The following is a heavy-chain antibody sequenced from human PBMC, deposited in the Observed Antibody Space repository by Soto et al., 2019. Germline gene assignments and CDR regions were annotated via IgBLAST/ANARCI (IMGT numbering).Heavy chain of an antibody. D-gene: IGHD1-26*01. V-gene: IGHV4-30-4*01. Sequence: TSETLSLTCSVSGGSIRNGDYYWGWIRQPPGKGLEWIGYVYYSGTTYSHPSLNSRVSISVDTSENQFSLRLTSVTAADTAVYYCVTVNLVGAAYYFDYWGPGTLVTVSS. J-gene: IGHJ4*02. CDR2: VYYSGTT. CDR1: GGSIRNGDYY. CDR3: VTVNLVGAAYYFDY.